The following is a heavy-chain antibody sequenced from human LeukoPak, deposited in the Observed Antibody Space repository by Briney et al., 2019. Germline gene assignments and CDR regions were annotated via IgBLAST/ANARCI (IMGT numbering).Heavy chain of an antibody. CDR3: AKEQYAMVRGVGWFDP. J-gene: IGHJ5*02. CDR1: GFTFSSYG. V-gene: IGHV3-33*06. Sequence: GGSLRLSCAASGFTFSSYGMQWVRQAPGKGLEWVAVIWYDGSNKYYADSVKGRFTISRDNSKNTLYLQMNSLRAEDTAVYYCAKEQYAMVRGVGWFDPWGQGTLVTVSS. CDR2: IWYDGSNK. D-gene: IGHD3-10*01.